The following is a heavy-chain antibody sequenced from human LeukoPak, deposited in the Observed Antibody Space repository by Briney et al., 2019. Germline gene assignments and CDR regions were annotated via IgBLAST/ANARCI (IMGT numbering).Heavy chain of an antibody. V-gene: IGHV4-38-2*02. CDR2: IYHSGST. Sequence: SETLSLTCTVSGYSISSGYYWGWIRQPPGKGLEWIGSIYHSGSTYYNPSLKSRVSISVDTSKNQFSLKLSSVTAADTAVYYCARVEYYDSSGYYGYFQHWGQGTLVTVSS. CDR1: GYSISSGYY. D-gene: IGHD3-22*01. J-gene: IGHJ1*01. CDR3: ARVEYYDSSGYYGYFQH.